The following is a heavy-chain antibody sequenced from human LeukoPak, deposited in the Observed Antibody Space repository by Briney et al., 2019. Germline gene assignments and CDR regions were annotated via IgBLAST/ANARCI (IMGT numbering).Heavy chain of an antibody. CDR2: IYYSGST. D-gene: IGHD3-22*01. CDR3: ARGPSYYYDSSALYYFDY. CDR1: GGSISSDGYY. V-gene: IGHV4-31*03. J-gene: IGHJ4*02. Sequence: PLETLSLTCTVSGGSISSDGYYWSWIRQHPGKGLEWIGYIYYSGSTYYNPSLKSRVTISVDTSKNQFSLKLSSVTAADTAVYYCARGPSYYYDSSALYYFDYWGQGTLVTVSS.